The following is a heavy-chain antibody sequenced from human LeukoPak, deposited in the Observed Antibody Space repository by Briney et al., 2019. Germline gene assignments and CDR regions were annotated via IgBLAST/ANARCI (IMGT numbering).Heavy chain of an antibody. CDR2: MNPNSGNT. CDR3: ARDWEGYSFMDV. D-gene: IGHD5-18*01. CDR1: GYTFTSYD. J-gene: IGHJ6*03. V-gene: IGHV1-8*01. Sequence: GASVKVSCKASGYTFTSYDINWVRQATGQGLEWMGWMNPNSGNTGYAQKFQGRVTMARNTSISTAYMELSSLRSEDTAVYYCARDWEGYSFMDVWGKGTTVTVSS.